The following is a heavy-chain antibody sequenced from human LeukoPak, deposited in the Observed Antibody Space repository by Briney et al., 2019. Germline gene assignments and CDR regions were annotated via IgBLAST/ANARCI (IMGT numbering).Heavy chain of an antibody. CDR2: IDSDGSGT. Sequence: PGGSLRLSCAASGYTFSSFWIHWVRQAPGKGLEWVARIDSDGSGTRYADSVKGRFTISRDNAKNTLYLQMNSLRAEDTAVYYCAKASNYGSGSYYPRGVDYWGQGTLVTVSS. CDR1: GYTFSSFW. J-gene: IGHJ4*02. V-gene: IGHV3-74*01. CDR3: AKASNYGSGSYYPRGVDY. D-gene: IGHD3-10*01.